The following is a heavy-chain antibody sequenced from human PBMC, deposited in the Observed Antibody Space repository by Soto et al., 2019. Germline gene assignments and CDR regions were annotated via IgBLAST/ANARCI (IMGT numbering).Heavy chain of an antibody. CDR3: AKGGGED. CDR1: GFTFISYG. Sequence: LRLSCAAAGFTFISYGMHWVRQAPGRGLEWVAVISYDGSNKYYADSVKGRFTISRDNSKNTLYLQMNSLRAEDTAVYYCAKGGGEDWGQGTLVTVSS. V-gene: IGHV3-30*18. D-gene: IGHD3-16*01. J-gene: IGHJ4*02. CDR2: ISYDGSNK.